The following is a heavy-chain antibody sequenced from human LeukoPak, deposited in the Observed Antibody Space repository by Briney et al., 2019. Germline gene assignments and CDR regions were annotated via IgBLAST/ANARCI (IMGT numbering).Heavy chain of an antibody. Sequence: PGGSLRLSCAASGFTFSSYGMHWVRQAPGKGLEWVAVISYDGSNKYYADSVKGRFTISRDNSKNTLYLQMTSLRAEDTAVYYCAKVGGIAVAGLADYWGQGTLVTVSP. CDR1: GFTFSSYG. CDR3: AKVGGIAVAGLADY. V-gene: IGHV3-30*18. J-gene: IGHJ4*02. CDR2: ISYDGSNK. D-gene: IGHD6-19*01.